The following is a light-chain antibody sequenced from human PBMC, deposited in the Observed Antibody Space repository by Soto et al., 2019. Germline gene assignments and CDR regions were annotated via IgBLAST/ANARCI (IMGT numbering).Light chain of an antibody. V-gene: IGKV3-15*01. Sequence: EVLMTQAPDTLYVSPGERVTLSCRASQSVSDNLAWYQQKPGQGTRLLVYRASTRTLGIPARFSGSESGTEFPLTIRSPAPEDFAVYYCQQYNSWPLTFGQGTRLEIK. CDR2: RAS. CDR3: QQYNSWPLT. CDR1: QSVSDN. J-gene: IGKJ5*01.